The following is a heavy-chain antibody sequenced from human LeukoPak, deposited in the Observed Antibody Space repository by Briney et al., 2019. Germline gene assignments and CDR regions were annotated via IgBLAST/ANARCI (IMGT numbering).Heavy chain of an antibody. CDR1: GFTFSSYC. CDR2: LKEGGSSK. V-gene: IGHV3-7*05. J-gene: IGHJ6*02. D-gene: IGHD3-3*01. Sequence: GGSLRLSCAAAGFTFSSYCMAWVRQAPGKGLEWLAYLKEGGSSKYYVDSVRGRFTISRDNAKNSLYLQMNNLRAEDTAIYYCAKYLSGNYYHGLDVWGQGTTVTVSS. CDR3: AKYLSGNYYHGLDV.